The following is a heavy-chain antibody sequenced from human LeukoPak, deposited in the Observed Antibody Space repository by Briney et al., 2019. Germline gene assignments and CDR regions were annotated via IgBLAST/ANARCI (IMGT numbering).Heavy chain of an antibody. CDR1: GYSFTSYW. CDR3: ARRDGRYCSGGSCYSLGGYSYGLPFDY. D-gene: IGHD2-15*01. J-gene: IGHJ4*02. CDR2: IYPGDSDT. V-gene: IGHV5-51*01. Sequence: GESLKISCKGSGYSFTSYWIGWVRQMPGKGLEWMGIIYPGDSDTRYSPSFQGQVTIPADKSISTAYLQWSSLKASDTAMYYCARRDGRYCSGGSCYSLGGYSYGLPFDYWGQGTLVTVSS.